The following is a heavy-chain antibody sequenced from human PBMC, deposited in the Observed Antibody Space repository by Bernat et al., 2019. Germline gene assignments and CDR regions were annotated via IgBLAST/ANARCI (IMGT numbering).Heavy chain of an antibody. CDR3: AIDSNGWYGALDY. J-gene: IGHJ4*02. V-gene: IGHV1-18*01. CDR2: ISAYNGNT. D-gene: IGHD6-19*01. CDR1: GYTFTSYG. Sequence: QVQLVQSGGEVKKPGASVTVSCKASGYTFTSYGISWVRQAPGQGLEWMGWISAYNGNTNYVQKFQGRITMTRDTSTSTTYMELRSLRSDDTAVYYCAIDSNGWYGALDYWGQGALVTVSS.